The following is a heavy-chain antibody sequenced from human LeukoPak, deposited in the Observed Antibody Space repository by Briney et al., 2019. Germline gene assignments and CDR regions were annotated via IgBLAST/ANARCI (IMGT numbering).Heavy chain of an antibody. Sequence: GGSLRLSCAASGFTFSTYGMHWVRQAPGKGLEWVAVISYDGSNKYYADSVKGRFTISRDNSKNTLYLQMNSLRAEDTAVYYCARDVSPSSGWYFTTYYYYMDVWGKGTTVTVSS. J-gene: IGHJ6*03. CDR2: ISYDGSNK. CDR3: ARDVSPSSGWYFTTYYYYMDV. V-gene: IGHV3-30*03. CDR1: GFTFSTYG. D-gene: IGHD6-19*01.